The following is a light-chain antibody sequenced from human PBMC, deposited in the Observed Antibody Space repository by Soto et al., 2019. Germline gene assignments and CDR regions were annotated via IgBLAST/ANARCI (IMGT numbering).Light chain of an antibody. CDR3: QQYGSAPHT. V-gene: IGKV3-20*01. CDR2: GAS. CDR1: QSVSGNY. J-gene: IGKJ2*01. Sequence: IVLTQSPCTLSLSPGDRATLSCPASQSVSGNYISWYQHKPGQAPRLLFYGASNMDTGIPARFSGSGSGIDFTVSISRLEPEDSAVYYCQQYGSAPHTFGQGTKLEIK.